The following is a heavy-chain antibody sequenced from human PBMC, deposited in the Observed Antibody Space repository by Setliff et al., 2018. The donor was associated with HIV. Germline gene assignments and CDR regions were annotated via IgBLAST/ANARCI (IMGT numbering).Heavy chain of an antibody. D-gene: IGHD1-1*01. Sequence: ASVKVSCKASGYTSTSYLITWVRQAPGQGLEGMGWISAYNGNTNYAQKPQGRVTMTTDTSTSTAYMELKNLRSDDTAVYDCARIPTGTTLYYYRLDVWGQGTTVTVSS. J-gene: IGHJ6*02. CDR3: ARIPTGTTLYYYRLDV. CDR1: GYTSTSYL. CDR2: ISAYNGNT. V-gene: IGHV1-18*01.